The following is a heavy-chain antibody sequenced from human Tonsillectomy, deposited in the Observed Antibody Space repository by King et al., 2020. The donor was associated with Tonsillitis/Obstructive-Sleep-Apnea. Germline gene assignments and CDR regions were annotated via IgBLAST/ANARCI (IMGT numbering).Heavy chain of an antibody. J-gene: IGHJ4*02. CDR3: ARDSMSHYYDSSGYYTFDY. V-gene: IGHV1-18*01. D-gene: IGHD3-22*01. Sequence: QLVQSGAEVKRPGASVRVSCKASGYTFTSYGISWVRQAPGQGLEWMGWISPYNGDTNFAQKLQGRVTMTAGTSTSTAYMELRSLRSDDTAVYYCARDSMSHYYDSSGYYTFDYWGQGTLVTVSS. CDR1: GYTFTSYG. CDR2: ISPYNGDT.